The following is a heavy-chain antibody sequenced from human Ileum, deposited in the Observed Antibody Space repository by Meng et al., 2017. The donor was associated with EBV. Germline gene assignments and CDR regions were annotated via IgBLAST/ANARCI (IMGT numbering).Heavy chain of an antibody. CDR2: IYHSGST. Sequence: LRGSSSLTFAVPGGSISSSKLWSWVRQPPGKGLEWIGEIYHSGSTNYNPSLKSRVTMSVDKSKNQFSLNLSSVTAADTAVYYCARVGQWLPIDYWGQGTLVTVSS. CDR3: ARVGQWLPIDY. CDR1: GGSISSSKL. V-gene: IGHV4-4*03. J-gene: IGHJ4*02. D-gene: IGHD6-19*01.